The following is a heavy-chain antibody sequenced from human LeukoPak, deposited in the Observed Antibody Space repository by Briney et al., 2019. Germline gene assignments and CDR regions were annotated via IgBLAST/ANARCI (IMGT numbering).Heavy chain of an antibody. CDR2: IIPILGIA. Sequence: SVKVSCKASGGTFSSYTISWVRQAPGQGLEWMGRIIPILGIANYAQKFQGRVTITADKSTSTAYMGLSSLRSEDTAVYYCARDPGCSSTSCSTDYYYYYGMDVWGQGTTVTVSS. J-gene: IGHJ6*02. V-gene: IGHV1-69*04. D-gene: IGHD2-2*02. CDR1: GGTFSSYT. CDR3: ARDPGCSSTSCSTDYYYYYGMDV.